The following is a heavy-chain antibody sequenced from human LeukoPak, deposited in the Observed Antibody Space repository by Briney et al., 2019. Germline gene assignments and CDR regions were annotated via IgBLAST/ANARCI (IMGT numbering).Heavy chain of an antibody. J-gene: IGHJ4*02. V-gene: IGHV3-23*01. Sequence: GGSLRLPCAASGFTLSTYSMYCVRQAPGKGLEWVSGIRGSGGITYYADSVKGRFTISADNSENTLYLQMNSLRVDDTAVYYCGKGRVVESILDYWGQGVLVTVSS. CDR1: GFTLSTYS. CDR2: IRGSGGIT. D-gene: IGHD3-3*01. CDR3: GKGRVVESILDY.